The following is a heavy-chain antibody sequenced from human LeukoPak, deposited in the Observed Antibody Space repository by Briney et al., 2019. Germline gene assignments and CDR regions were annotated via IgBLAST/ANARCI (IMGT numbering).Heavy chain of an antibody. CDR3: ARVGSYFDY. V-gene: IGHV3-21*01. Sequence: PGGSLRLSCAASGFTFTDYNMHWVRQAPGKGLEWVSSISSSSSYIYYADSVKGRFTISRDNAKNSLYLQMNSLRAQDTAIYCCARVGSYFDYLGQGTLVTGSS. CDR2: ISSSSSYI. CDR1: GFTFTDYN. J-gene: IGHJ4*02. D-gene: IGHD3-10*01.